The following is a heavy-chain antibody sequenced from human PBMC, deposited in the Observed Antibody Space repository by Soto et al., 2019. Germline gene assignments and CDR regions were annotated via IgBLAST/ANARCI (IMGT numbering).Heavy chain of an antibody. V-gene: IGHV3-74*01. D-gene: IGHD1-26*01. Sequence: PEGFLRLSCAASGFSFSLYWMHWVRQAPGKGLVWVSRINGDGSDTSYGDSVKGRFTTSRDNAKNTLYLHMNSLGAEDTAVYYCARDFGEVGATAVYDIWGQGTMVTVSS. J-gene: IGHJ3*02. CDR1: GFSFSLYW. CDR3: ARDFGEVGATAVYDI. CDR2: INGDGSDT.